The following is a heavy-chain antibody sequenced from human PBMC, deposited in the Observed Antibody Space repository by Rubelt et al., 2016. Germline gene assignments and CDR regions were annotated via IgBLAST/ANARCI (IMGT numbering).Heavy chain of an antibody. V-gene: IGHV3-48*04. CDR1: GFTFSSYS. CDR2: ISSSSSTI. Sequence: RRGESGGGLVQPGGSLRLSCAASGFTFSSYSMNWVRQAPGKGLEWVSYISSSSSTIYYADSVKGRFTISRDNAKNSLYLQMNSLRAEATAVYYCAKGLIWSGYYTHYYGMDVWGQGTTVTVSS. CDR3: AKGLIWSGYYTHYYGMDV. D-gene: IGHD3-3*01. J-gene: IGHJ6*02.